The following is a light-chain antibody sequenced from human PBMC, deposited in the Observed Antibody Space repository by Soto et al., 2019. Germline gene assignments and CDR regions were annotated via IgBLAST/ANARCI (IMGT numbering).Light chain of an antibody. Sequence: DIPLTQSPSFLSASVGDRVTITCRASQGISSYLAWHQQRPGKAPKLLMYGASTLQSGVPSRFSGSASGTTFTLTINNLQPEDFATYYCQQLNNFPRTFGQGTKVE. J-gene: IGKJ1*01. CDR3: QQLNNFPRT. CDR1: QGISSY. V-gene: IGKV1-9*01. CDR2: GAS.